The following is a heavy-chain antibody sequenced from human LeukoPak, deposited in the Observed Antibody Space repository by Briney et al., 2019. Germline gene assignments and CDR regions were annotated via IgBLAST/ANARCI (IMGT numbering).Heavy chain of an antibody. V-gene: IGHV1-69*13. CDR2: IIPIFGTA. CDR3: AREVAAAGPNWFDP. D-gene: IGHD6-13*01. CDR1: GGTFSSYA. J-gene: IGHJ5*02. Sequence: SVKVSCKASGGTFSSYAISWVRQAPGQGLEWMGGIIPIFGTANYAQKFQGRVTITADESTSTAYMELSSLRSEDTAVYYCAREVAAAGPNWFDPWGQGTLVTVSS.